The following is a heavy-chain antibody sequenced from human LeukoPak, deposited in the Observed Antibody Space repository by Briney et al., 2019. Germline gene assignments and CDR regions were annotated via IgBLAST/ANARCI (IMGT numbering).Heavy chain of an antibody. CDR3: ARHGRLVLNYYYMDV. CDR1: GFTFSSYA. J-gene: IGHJ6*03. D-gene: IGHD2-15*01. CDR2: ISGSGGST. Sequence: GGSLRLSCAASGFTFSSYAMSWVRQAPGKGLEWVSAISGSGGSTYYADSVKGRFTISRDNSKNTLYLQMNSLRAEDTAVYYCARHGRLVLNYYYMDVWGKGTTVTVSS. V-gene: IGHV3-23*01.